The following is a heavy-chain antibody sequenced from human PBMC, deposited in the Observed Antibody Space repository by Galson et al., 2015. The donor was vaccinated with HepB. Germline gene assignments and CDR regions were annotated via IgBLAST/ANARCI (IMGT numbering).Heavy chain of an antibody. CDR2: ISGGGGST. V-gene: IGHV3-23*01. CDR3: TKDHVRNSDWLYFDY. D-gene: IGHD3-9*01. Sequence: SLRLSCAASGFTFSTSAMSWVRQAPGKGLEWVSSISGGGGSTYYADSVKGRLTISRDNSKNTLYLQMNSLRAEDTAVYYCTKDHVRNSDWLYFDYWGQGTLVTVSS. J-gene: IGHJ4*02. CDR1: GFTFSTSA.